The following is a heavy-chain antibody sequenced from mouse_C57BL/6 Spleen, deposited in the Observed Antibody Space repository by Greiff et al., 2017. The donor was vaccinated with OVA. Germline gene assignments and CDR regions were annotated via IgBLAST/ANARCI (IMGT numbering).Heavy chain of an antibody. V-gene: IGHV14-4*01. Sequence: VQLQQSGAELVRPGASVKLSCTASGFNIKDDYMHWVKQRPEQGLEWIGWIDPENGDTEYASKFQGKATITADTSSNTAYLKLISLTSMYTAVSYCTTPTQFYGSSWGFAYWGQGTLVTVSA. J-gene: IGHJ3*01. CDR1: GFNIKDDY. D-gene: IGHD1-1*01. CDR2: IDPENGDT. CDR3: TTPTQFYGSSWGFAY.